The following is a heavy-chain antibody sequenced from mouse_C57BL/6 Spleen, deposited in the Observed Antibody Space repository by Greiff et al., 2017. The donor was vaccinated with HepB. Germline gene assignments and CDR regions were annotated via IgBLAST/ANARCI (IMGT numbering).Heavy chain of an antibody. J-gene: IGHJ4*01. D-gene: IGHD2-4*01. Sequence: EVKLVESGGGLVKPGGSLKLSCAASGFTFSDYGMHWVRQAPEKGLEWVAYISSGSSTIYYADTVKGRFTISRDNAKNTLFLQMTSLRSEDTAMYYCARGGTYYDYDFYAMDYWGQGTSVTVSS. CDR3: ARGGTYYDYDFYAMDY. CDR2: ISSGSSTI. CDR1: GFTFSDYG. V-gene: IGHV5-17*01.